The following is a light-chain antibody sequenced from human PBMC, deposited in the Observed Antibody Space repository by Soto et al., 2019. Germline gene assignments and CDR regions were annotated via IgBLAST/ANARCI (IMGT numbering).Light chain of an antibody. CDR3: QQYNSYLT. J-gene: IGKJ1*01. V-gene: IGKV1-5*01. CDR1: QSVNNW. Sequence: DIQMTQYPSTLSASVGERVTISCRASQSVNNWLAWYQRKPGKAPKLLIHDASTLESGIPSRFSGSGSGTECTLTISSLQPDDFATYYCQQYNSYLTFGQGTKVEIK. CDR2: DAS.